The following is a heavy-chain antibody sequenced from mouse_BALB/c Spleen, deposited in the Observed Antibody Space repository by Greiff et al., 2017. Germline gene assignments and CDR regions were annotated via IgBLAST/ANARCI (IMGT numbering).Heavy chain of an antibody. J-gene: IGHJ3*01. Sequence: VQLQQSGPGLVQPSQSLSITCTVSGFSLTSYGVHWVRQSPGKGLEWLGVIWSGGSTDYNAAFISRLSISKDNSKSQVFFIMNSLQANDTAIYYCARSDGYYYPFAYWGQGTLVTVSA. D-gene: IGHD2-3*01. V-gene: IGHV2-2*02. CDR3: ARSDGYYYPFAY. CDR2: IWSGGST. CDR1: GFSLTSYG.